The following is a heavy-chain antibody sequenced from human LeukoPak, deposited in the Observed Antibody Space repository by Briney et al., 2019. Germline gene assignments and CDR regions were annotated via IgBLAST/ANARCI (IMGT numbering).Heavy chain of an antibody. D-gene: IGHD6-6*01. J-gene: IGHJ4*02. CDR3: ARSIGSSSDVDY. CDR2: IYYSGST. CDR1: GGSISSYY. V-gene: IGHV4-59*01. Sequence: PSETRSLTCTVSGGSISSYYWSWIRQPPGKGLEWIGYIYYSGSTNYNPSLKSRVTISVDTSKNQFSLKLSSVTAADTAVYYCARSIGSSSDVDYWGQGTLVTVSS.